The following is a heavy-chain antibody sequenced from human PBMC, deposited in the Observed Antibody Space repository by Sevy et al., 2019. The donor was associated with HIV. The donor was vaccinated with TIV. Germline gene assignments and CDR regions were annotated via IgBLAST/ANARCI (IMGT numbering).Heavy chain of an antibody. V-gene: IGHV3-30*04. CDR3: ARWPDTEISLENVLRSFEWVFRGKSFDY. J-gene: IGHJ4*02. CDR2: IWYDGTKQ. Sequence: GGSLRLSCAGSGFSFGTYSMHWVRQAPGKGLEWVAVIWYDGTKQYYAYSVKGRVTISRDNSKNTMYLHMNALRAEDTAVYYCARWPDTEISLENVLRSFEWVFRGKSFDYWGQGTLVTVSS. D-gene: IGHD3-3*01. CDR1: GFSFGTYS.